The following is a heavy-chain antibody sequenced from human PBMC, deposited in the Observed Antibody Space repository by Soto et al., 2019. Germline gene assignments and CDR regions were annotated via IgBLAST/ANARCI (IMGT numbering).Heavy chain of an antibody. CDR2: ISYDGSNK. Sequence: GGSLRLSCAASGFTFSSYAMHWVRQAPGKGLEWVAVISYDGSNKYYADSVKGRFTISRDNSKNTLYLQMNSLRAEDTAVYYCARDRVEMATTSLDYWGQGTLVTVSS. D-gene: IGHD5-12*01. CDR3: ARDRVEMATTSLDY. CDR1: GFTFSSYA. J-gene: IGHJ4*02. V-gene: IGHV3-30-3*01.